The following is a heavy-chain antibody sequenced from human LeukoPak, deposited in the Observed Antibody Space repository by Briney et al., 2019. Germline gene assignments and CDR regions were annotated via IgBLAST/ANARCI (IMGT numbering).Heavy chain of an antibody. D-gene: IGHD2-2*02. Sequence: NPSETLSLTCTVSGGSISSSSYYWGWIRQPPGKGLEWIGSIYYSGSTYYNPSLKSRVTISVDTSKNQFSLKLSSATAADTAVYYCARAVPAAIKRYFDYWGQGTLVTVSS. CDR2: IYYSGST. V-gene: IGHV4-39*01. CDR3: ARAVPAAIKRYFDY. J-gene: IGHJ4*02. CDR1: GGSISSSSYY.